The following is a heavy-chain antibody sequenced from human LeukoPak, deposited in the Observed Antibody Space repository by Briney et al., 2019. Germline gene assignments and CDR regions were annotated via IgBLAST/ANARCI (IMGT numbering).Heavy chain of an antibody. V-gene: IGHV4-59*12. D-gene: IGHD6-19*01. Sequence: PSETLSLTCTVSGVSISSYYWTWIRQPPGKGLEWIGYIYYSGSTNYNPSLKSRVTMSVDTSKNQFSLKLSSVTAADTAVYYCARDIAVAGIYYYYYMDVWGKGTTVSISS. CDR1: GVSISSYY. J-gene: IGHJ6*03. CDR2: IYYSGST. CDR3: ARDIAVAGIYYYYYMDV.